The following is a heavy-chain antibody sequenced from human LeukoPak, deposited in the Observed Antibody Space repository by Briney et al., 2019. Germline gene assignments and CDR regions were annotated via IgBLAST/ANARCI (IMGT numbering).Heavy chain of an antibody. CDR1: GDSFSNYY. CDR2: IVYSGTT. D-gene: IGHD1-1*01. CDR3: ARVSWFPGTSYYYMDV. V-gene: IGHV4-59*01. Sequence: SETLSLTCTFSGDSFSNYYWTWIRQPPGMGLEWIGHIVYSGTTNYNPSLKSRVTMLIDTSKNQFSLKLSSVTVADTAVYYCARVSWFPGTSYYYMDVWGKGTTVTVSS. J-gene: IGHJ6*03.